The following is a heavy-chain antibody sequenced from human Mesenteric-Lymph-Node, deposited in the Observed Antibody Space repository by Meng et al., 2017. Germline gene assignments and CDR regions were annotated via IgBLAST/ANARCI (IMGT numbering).Heavy chain of an antibody. J-gene: IGHJ5*02. V-gene: IGHV3-9*01. D-gene: IGHD3-16*01. CDR1: GFTFDDYA. CDR2: ISWNSGSI. Sequence: SLKISCAASGFTFDDYAMHWVRQAPGKGLEWVSGISWNSGSIGYADSVKGRFTISRDNAKNSLYLQMNSLRAEDTAVYYCAKDPSIMITFGGVPHWFDPWGQGTLVTVSS. CDR3: AKDPSIMITFGGVPHWFDP.